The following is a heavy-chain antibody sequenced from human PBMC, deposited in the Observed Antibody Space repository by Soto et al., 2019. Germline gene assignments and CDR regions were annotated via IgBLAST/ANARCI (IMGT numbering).Heavy chain of an antibody. CDR3: AKADGQQWLLPHLEN. D-gene: IGHD6-19*01. V-gene: IGHV3-23*01. Sequence: EVQLLESGGGLVQPGGSLRVSCAASGFTFTSYAMTWVRQAPGKGLEWVATVSGSGDNTYYAASVKGRFTISRDDAKNTLYLDMNSLRVEDTAEYYCAKADGQQWLLPHLENWGRGTLVTVS. J-gene: IGHJ4*02. CDR2: VSGSGDNT. CDR1: GFTFTSYA.